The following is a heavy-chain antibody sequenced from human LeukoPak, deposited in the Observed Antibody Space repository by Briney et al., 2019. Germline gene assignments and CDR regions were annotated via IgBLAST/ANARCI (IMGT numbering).Heavy chain of an antibody. D-gene: IGHD2-8*01. CDR1: GYTFTSYT. V-gene: IGHV1-3*01. CDR3: ARVRRGYCTNGICSNSINDAFGI. CDR2: INAGNGNT. Sequence: ASVKVSCKASGYTFTSYTMHWVRQAPGQRLEWMGWINAGNGNTKYSQKFRGRVTITRDTSASTAYMELSSLGSEDTAVFYCARVRRGYCTNGICSNSINDAFGIWGQGTVVTVSS. J-gene: IGHJ3*02.